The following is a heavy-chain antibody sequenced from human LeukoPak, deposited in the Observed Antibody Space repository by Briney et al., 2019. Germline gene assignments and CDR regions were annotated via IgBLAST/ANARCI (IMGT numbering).Heavy chain of an antibody. V-gene: IGHV3-64D*09. D-gene: IGHD4-11*01. CDR2: ISSNGART. Sequence: GGSLRLSCSASGFTFSSCAMHWVRQAPGKGLQYVSAISSNGARTYYADSVKGRFTISRDNSKNTLYLQMSSLRTEDTAVYYCVKLTGNSKVWGQGTLVTVSS. CDR1: GFTFSSCA. CDR3: VKLTGNSKV. J-gene: IGHJ4*02.